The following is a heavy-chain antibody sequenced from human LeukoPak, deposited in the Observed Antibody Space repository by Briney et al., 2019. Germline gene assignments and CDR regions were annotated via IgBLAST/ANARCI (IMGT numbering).Heavy chain of an antibody. CDR2: INSDGSST. Sequence: GGSLRLSCAASGFTFGSYWMHWVRQAPGKGLVWVSRINSDGSSTSYADSVKGRVTISRDNAKNTLYLQMNSLRAEDTAVYYCAPGSAHGFDYWGQGTLVTVSS. V-gene: IGHV3-74*01. J-gene: IGHJ4*02. D-gene: IGHD2-8*02. CDR3: APGSAHGFDY. CDR1: GFTFGSYW.